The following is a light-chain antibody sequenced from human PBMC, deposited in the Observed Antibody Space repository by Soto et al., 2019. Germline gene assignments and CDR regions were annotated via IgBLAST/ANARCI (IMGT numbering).Light chain of an antibody. Sequence: QSVLTQPPSASGSPGQSVPISCTGTSSDVGGYHYVSWYQQHPGKAPKLIIYEVSKRPSGVPDRFSGSKSGNTASLTVSGLQAEDEAHYYCSSYAGSNNFVVGTGTKVTVL. CDR3: SSYAGSNNFV. J-gene: IGLJ1*01. V-gene: IGLV2-8*01. CDR2: EVS. CDR1: SSDVGGYHY.